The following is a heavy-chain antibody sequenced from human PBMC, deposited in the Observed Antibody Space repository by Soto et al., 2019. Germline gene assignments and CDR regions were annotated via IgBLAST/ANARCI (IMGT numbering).Heavy chain of an antibody. J-gene: IGHJ4*02. CDR1: GFTFSRHA. CDR3: AKVSSSWYAGFFDL. D-gene: IGHD6-13*01. CDR2: LSDSGGSI. V-gene: IGHV3-23*01. Sequence: EVQLLESGGGLVQPGGSLRLSCTASGFTFSRHAMTWVRQAPGKGLEWVSGLSDSGGSIYYADSVKGRFTISRDNSMYTLYLRMNTLRAEDTAIYYCAKVSSSWYAGFFDLWGQGTLVTVSS.